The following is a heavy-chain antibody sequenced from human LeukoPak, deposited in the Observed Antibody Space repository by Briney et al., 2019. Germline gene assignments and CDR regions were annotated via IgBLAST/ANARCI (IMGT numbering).Heavy chain of an antibody. CDR3: ARDRGPRTGFMVREAYDY. CDR1: GFTFSDYW. V-gene: IGHV3-74*01. D-gene: IGHD3-10*01. CDR2: INTDGSIT. J-gene: IGHJ4*02. Sequence: GGSLRLSCAASGFTFSDYWIHWVRQAPGKGLVWVSRINTDGSITNYADSVKGRFTISRDNAKNTLYLQMSSLRAEDTAVYFCARDRGPRTGFMVREAYDYWGQGTLVTVSS.